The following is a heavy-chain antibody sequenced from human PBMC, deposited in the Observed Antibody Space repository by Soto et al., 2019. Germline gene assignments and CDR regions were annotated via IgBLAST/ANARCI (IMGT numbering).Heavy chain of an antibody. J-gene: IGHJ4*02. D-gene: IGHD2-21*02. Sequence: PGGSLRLSCAASGFTFDDYAMHWVRQAPGKGLEWVSGISWNSGSIGYADSVKGRFTISRDNAKNSLYLQMNSLRAEDTALYYCAKAIGGRIAYCGGDCYTFDDWGQGTLVTVSS. CDR2: ISWNSGSI. V-gene: IGHV3-9*01. CDR3: AKAIGGRIAYCGGDCYTFDD. CDR1: GFTFDDYA.